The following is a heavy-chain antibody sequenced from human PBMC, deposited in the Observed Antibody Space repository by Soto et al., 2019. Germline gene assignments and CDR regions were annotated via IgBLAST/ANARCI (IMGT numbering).Heavy chain of an antibody. CDR1: GFTFSSYW. CDR2: IKQDGSEK. CDR3: ARVVSRSSSYTFDY. J-gene: IGHJ4*02. D-gene: IGHD6-13*01. V-gene: IGHV3-7*01. Sequence: QPGGSLRLSCAASGFTFSSYWMSWVRQAPGKGLEWVANIKQDGSEKYYVDSVKGRFTISRGNAKNSLYLQMNSLRAEDTAVYYCARVVSRSSSYTFDYWGQGTLVTVSS.